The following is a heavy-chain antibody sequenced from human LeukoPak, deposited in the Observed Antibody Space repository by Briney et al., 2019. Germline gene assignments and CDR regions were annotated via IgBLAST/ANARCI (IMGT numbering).Heavy chain of an antibody. CDR2: INYSGST. CDR1: GGSISSYY. D-gene: IGHD6-19*01. CDR3: ARESVAGSHFDY. Sequence: SETLSLTCTVSGGSISSYYWSWIRQPPGKGLEWIGSINYSGSTYYNPSLKSRVTISVDTSKNQFSLKLSSVTAADTAVYYCARESVAGSHFDYWGQGTLVTVSS. J-gene: IGHJ4*02. V-gene: IGHV4-39*07.